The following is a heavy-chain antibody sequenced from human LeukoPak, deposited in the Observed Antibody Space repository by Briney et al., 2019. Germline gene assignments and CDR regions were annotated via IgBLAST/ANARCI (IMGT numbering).Heavy chain of an antibody. CDR1: KFTFINYG. Sequence: PGGSLRLSCGASKFTFINYGIHWVRQAPGKGLEWVAVISYDENTKYYAETVKGRFTISRDNSKNTAYLQMNSLRAEDTALYYCAKGGLYSDSARDGFDMWGQGTMVTVSS. CDR2: ISYDENTK. D-gene: IGHD4-11*01. CDR3: AKGGLYSDSARDGFDM. V-gene: IGHV3-30*18. J-gene: IGHJ3*02.